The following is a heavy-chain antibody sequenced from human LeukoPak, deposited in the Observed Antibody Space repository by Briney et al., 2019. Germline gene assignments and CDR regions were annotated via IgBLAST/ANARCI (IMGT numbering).Heavy chain of an antibody. CDR2: IKQDGSEK. Sequence: GGSLRLSCAASGFTFSSYWMSWVRQAPGKGLEWMANIKQDGSEKYYVDSVKGRFTISRDNAKNSLYLQMNSLRAEDTAVYYCAYFRIQLWYYFDYWGQGTLVTVSS. J-gene: IGHJ4*02. CDR3: AYFRIQLWYYFDY. CDR1: GFTFSSYW. D-gene: IGHD5-18*01. V-gene: IGHV3-7*01.